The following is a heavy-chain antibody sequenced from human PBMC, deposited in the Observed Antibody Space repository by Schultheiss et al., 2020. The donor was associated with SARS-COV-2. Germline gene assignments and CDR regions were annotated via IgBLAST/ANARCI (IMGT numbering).Heavy chain of an antibody. J-gene: IGHJ6*02. Sequence: GGSLRLSCAASGFTVSSNYMSWVRQAPGKGLEWVANIKQDGSEKYYVDSVKGRFTISRDNAKNSLYLQMNSLRAEDTAVYYCAKASGSYRYYYYGMDVWGQGTTVTVSS. CDR2: IKQDGSEK. CDR3: AKASGSYRYYYYGMDV. D-gene: IGHD1-26*01. CDR1: GFTVSSNY. V-gene: IGHV3-7*01.